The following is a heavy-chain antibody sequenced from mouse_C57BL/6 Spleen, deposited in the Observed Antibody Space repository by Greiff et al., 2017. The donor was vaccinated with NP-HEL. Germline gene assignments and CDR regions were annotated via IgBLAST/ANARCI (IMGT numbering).Heavy chain of an antibody. V-gene: IGHV1-26*01. J-gene: IGHJ3*01. CDR3: ARGHYDYDAVFAY. CDR2: INPNNGGT. D-gene: IGHD2-4*01. Sequence: VQLQQSGPELVKPGASVKISCKASGYTFTDYYMNWVKQSHGKSLEWIGDINPNNGGTSYNQKFKGKATLTVDKSSSTAYMELRSLTSEDSAVYYCARGHYDYDAVFAYWGQGTLVTVSA. CDR1: GYTFTDYY.